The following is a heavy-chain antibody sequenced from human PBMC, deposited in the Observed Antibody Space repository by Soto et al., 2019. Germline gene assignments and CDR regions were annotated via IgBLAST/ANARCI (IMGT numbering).Heavy chain of an antibody. Sequence: SETLSLTCAVSGYSLSSGYYWVWIRQPPGKGLDWIGNIYHSGSTYYNPSLKSRVTISVDTSKNQFSLKLSSVTAADTAVYYCARDRKGEYYYYYRMDVWAQGPTVNVSS. CDR1: GYSLSSGYY. V-gene: IGHV4-38-2*02. CDR2: IYHSGST. CDR3: ARDRKGEYYYYYRMDV. J-gene: IGHJ6*02.